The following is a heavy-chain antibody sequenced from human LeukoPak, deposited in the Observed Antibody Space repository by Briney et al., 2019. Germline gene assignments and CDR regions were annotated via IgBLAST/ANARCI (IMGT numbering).Heavy chain of an antibody. D-gene: IGHD3-10*01. Sequence: ASLKVSCKASGYTFTGYYMHWVRQAPGQGLGWMGWINPNSGGTNYAQKFQGWVTMTRDTSISTAYMELSRLRSDDTAVYYCARARMVRGVISSWFDPWGQGTLVTVSS. V-gene: IGHV1-2*04. J-gene: IGHJ5*02. CDR1: GYTFTGYY. CDR3: ARARMVRGVISSWFDP. CDR2: INPNSGGT.